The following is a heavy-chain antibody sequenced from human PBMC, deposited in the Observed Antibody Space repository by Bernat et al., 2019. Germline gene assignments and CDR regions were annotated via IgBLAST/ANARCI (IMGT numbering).Heavy chain of an antibody. CDR3: ARDRALGLGPYYFDY. V-gene: IGHV1-18*01. D-gene: IGHD3-16*01. J-gene: IGHJ4*02. CDR2: ISAYNGNT. Sequence: QVQLVQSGAEVKKPGASVKVSCKASGYTFPSNVIGGWRRPPGQGLEWMGGISAYNGNTTYAQKLQGRVTMTTDTSTSTAYMELRSLRSDDTAVYYCARDRALGLGPYYFDYWGQGTLVTVSS. CDR1: GYTFPSNV.